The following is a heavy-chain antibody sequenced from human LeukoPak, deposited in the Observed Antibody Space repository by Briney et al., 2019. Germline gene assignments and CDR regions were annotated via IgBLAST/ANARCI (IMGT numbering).Heavy chain of an antibody. Sequence: SETLSLTCAVYGGSFSGYYWSWIRQPPGKGLEWIGEINHSGSTNYNPSLKSRVTISVDTSKNQFSLKLSSVTAADTAVYYCARHRSIWTVGATVFDIWGQGTMVTVSS. CDR2: INHSGST. J-gene: IGHJ3*02. CDR1: GGSFSGYY. CDR3: ARHRSIWTVGATVFDI. V-gene: IGHV4-34*01. D-gene: IGHD1-26*01.